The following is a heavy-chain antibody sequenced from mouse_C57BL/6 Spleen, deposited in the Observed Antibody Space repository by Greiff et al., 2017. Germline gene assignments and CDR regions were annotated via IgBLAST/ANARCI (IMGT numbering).Heavy chain of an antibody. CDR2: ISYDGSN. J-gene: IGHJ2*01. D-gene: IGHD3-2*02. CDR3: AKTAQALYYFDY. V-gene: IGHV3-6*01. CDR1: GYSITSGYY. Sequence: EVQRVESGPGLVKPSQSLSLTCSVTGYSITSGYYWNWIRQFPGNKLEWMGYISYDGSNNYNPSLKNRIPITRDTSKNQFFLKLNSVTTEDTATYYCAKTAQALYYFDYWGQGTTLTVSS.